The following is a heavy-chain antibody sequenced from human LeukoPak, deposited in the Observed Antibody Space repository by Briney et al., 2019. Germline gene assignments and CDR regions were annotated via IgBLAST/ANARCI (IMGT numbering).Heavy chain of an antibody. D-gene: IGHD3-22*01. J-gene: IGHJ3*02. Sequence: SVKVSCKASGYTFTSYGISWVRQAPGQGLEWMGWIIPIFGTANYAQKFQGRVTITADESTSTAYMELSSLRSEDTAVYYCARGTYYYDSSGYFFWGDAFDIWGQGTMVTVSS. CDR1: GYTFTSYG. V-gene: IGHV1-69*13. CDR3: ARGTYYYDSSGYFFWGDAFDI. CDR2: IIPIFGTA.